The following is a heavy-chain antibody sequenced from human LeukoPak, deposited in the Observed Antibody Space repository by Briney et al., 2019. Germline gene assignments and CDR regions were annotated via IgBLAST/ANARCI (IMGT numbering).Heavy chain of an antibody. V-gene: IGHV1-18*01. J-gene: IGHJ6*03. Sequence: ASVKVSCKASGYTFTSYDISWVRQAPGQGLEWMGWISGYNGNTNYAQKVQGRVTMTADTSTSTAYVELRCLRSDDTAVYYCARNSKVTPDYYYYYMDVWGKGTTVTVSS. CDR2: ISGYNGNT. D-gene: IGHD2-21*02. CDR1: GYTFTSYD. CDR3: ARNSKVTPDYYYYYMDV.